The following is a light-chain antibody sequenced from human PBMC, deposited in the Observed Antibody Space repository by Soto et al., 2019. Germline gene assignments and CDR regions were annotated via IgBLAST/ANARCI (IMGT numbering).Light chain of an antibody. V-gene: IGLV4-60*03. CDR2: LEGSGSY. CDR3: ETWDSNTRV. CDR1: SGHSSYI. J-gene: IGLJ2*01. Sequence: QLVLTQSSSASASLGSSVKLTCTLSSGHSSYIIAWHQQQPGKAPRYLMKLEGSGSYNKGSGDPDRFSGSSSGADRYLTITDLQSEDEADYYCETWDSNTRVFGGGTKLTVL.